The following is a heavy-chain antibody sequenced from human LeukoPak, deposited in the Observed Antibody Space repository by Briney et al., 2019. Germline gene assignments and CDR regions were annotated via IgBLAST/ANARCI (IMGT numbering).Heavy chain of an antibody. CDR1: GGSISGYH. Sequence: KPSETLSLTCNVSGGSISGYHWSWIRQPPGKGLEWLGYIYYSGSSNYNPSLKSRVTISVDTSKNQFSLKLSSVTAADTAVYYCARDDIAAAGVDYWGQGTLVTVSS. CDR3: ARDDIAAAGVDY. CDR2: IYYSGSS. D-gene: IGHD6-13*01. V-gene: IGHV4-59*12. J-gene: IGHJ4*02.